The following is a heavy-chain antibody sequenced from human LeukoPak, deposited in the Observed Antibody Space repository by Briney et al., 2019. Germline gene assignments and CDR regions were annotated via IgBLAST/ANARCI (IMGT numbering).Heavy chain of an antibody. D-gene: IGHD6-13*01. J-gene: IGHJ1*01. V-gene: IGHV3-30*18. CDR3: AKGRPPGIAAAGEYFQH. CDR2: ISYDGSNK. CDR1: GFTFSNYG. Sequence: PGRSLRLSCAASGFTFSNYGMHWVRQAPGKGLEWVAVISYDGSNKYYADSVKGRFTISRDNSKNTLYLQMNSLRAEDTAVYYCAKGRPPGIAAAGEYFQHWGQGTLVTVSS.